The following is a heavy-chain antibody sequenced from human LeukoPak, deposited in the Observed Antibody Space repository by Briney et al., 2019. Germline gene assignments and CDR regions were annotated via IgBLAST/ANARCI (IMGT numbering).Heavy chain of an antibody. CDR3: ARLYQSTNIVVVPAA. J-gene: IGHJ4*02. CDR2: IYYSGST. V-gene: IGHV4-39*07. Sequence: SETLSLTCSVSGGSISSTSYYWGWIRQPPGKGLEWIGTIYYSGSTYYNPSLKSRVTISVDTSKNQFSLKLSSVTAADTAVYYCARLYQSTNIVVVPAAWGQGTLVTVSS. D-gene: IGHD2-2*01. CDR1: GGSISSTSYY.